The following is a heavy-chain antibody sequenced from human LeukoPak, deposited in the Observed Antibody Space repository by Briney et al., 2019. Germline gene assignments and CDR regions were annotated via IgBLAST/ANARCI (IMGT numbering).Heavy chain of an antibody. V-gene: IGHV3-21*01. Sequence: GGSLRLSCAASGFTFSTYTMDWVRQAPGKGLEWVSSISGSSSYIYYADSVRGRFTISRDNAKNSLYLQMNNLRAEDTAVYYCARELRGYSDQYYYYGMDVWGQGTTVTVCS. CDR2: ISGSSSYI. D-gene: IGHD5-18*01. CDR3: ARELRGYSDQYYYYGMDV. J-gene: IGHJ6*02. CDR1: GFTFSTYT.